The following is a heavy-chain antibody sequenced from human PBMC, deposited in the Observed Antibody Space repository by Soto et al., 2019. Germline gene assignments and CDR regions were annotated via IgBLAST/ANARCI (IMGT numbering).Heavy chain of an antibody. CDR2: IYYSGST. Sequence: QVQLQESGPGLVKPSQTLSLTCTVSGGSISSGGYYWSWIRQHPGKGLEWIGYIYYSGSTYYNPSLKCRVTISVDTSKNQSSVKLSYVSAGDTAVYFCGTGRHTACVFDIGGQGTMVPVSS. D-gene: IGHD5-18*01. J-gene: IGHJ3*02. CDR3: GTGRHTACVFDI. V-gene: IGHV4-31*03. CDR1: GGSISSGGYY.